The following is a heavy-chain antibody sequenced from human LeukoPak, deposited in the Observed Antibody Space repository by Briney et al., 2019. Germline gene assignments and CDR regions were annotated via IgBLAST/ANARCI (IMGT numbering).Heavy chain of an antibody. D-gene: IGHD3-10*01. J-gene: IGHJ4*02. CDR1: GYTFTSYA. CDR2: INAGNGNT. Sequence: ASVKVSCKASGYTFTSYAMHWVRQAPGQRLEWMGWINAGNGNTKYSQKFQGRVTITRDTSASTAYMELRSLRSDDTAVYYCARDLEVRGVNYFDYWGQGTLVTVSS. V-gene: IGHV1-3*01. CDR3: ARDLEVRGVNYFDY.